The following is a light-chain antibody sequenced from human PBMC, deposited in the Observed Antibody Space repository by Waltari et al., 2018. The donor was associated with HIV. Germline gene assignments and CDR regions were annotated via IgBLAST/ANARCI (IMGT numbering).Light chain of an antibody. J-gene: IGLJ2*01. CDR2: EVS. V-gene: IGLV2-14*01. CDR3: NSYTTTNTLV. Sequence: QSALTQPASVSGSPGQSITISCTGTSSDVGFYNYVLWYQQHPGKAPKLIIYEVSNRPSGLSARFSGSKSANTACLTISGLQADDEADYYCNSYTTTNTLVFGGGTKLTVL. CDR1: SSDVGFYNY.